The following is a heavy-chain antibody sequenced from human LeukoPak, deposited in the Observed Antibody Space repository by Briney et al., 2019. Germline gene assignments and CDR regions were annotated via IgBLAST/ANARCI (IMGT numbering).Heavy chain of an antibody. V-gene: IGHV1-2*02. Sequence: ASVTVSFKASGYTFTGYYMHWVRQAPGQGLEWMGWINPNSGGTNYAQKFQGRVTMTRDTSISTAYMELSRLRSDDTAVYYCARGYCSSTSCLDAFDIWGQGTMVTVSS. CDR3: ARGYCSSTSCLDAFDI. D-gene: IGHD2-2*01. CDR2: INPNSGGT. J-gene: IGHJ3*02. CDR1: GYTFTGYY.